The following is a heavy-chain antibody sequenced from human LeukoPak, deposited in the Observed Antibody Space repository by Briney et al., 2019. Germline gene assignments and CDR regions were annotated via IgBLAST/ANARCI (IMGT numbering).Heavy chain of an antibody. CDR2: IYSGGST. J-gene: IGHJ6*03. CDR1: GFTVSSNY. CDR3: ARVQSYYDSSGYARTMDV. V-gene: IGHV3-53*01. Sequence: GGSLRLSCAASGFTVSSNYMSWVRQAPGKGLEWVSVIYSGGSTYYADSVKGRFTISRDNSKNTLYLQMNSLRAEDTAVYYCARVQSYYDSSGYARTMDVWGKGTTVTVSS. D-gene: IGHD3-22*01.